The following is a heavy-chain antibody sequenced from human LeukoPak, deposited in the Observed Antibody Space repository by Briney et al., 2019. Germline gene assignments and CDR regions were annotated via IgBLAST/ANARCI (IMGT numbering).Heavy chain of an antibody. CDR3: AKDHSGYSGYDWDS. J-gene: IGHJ4*02. CDR2: ISDRGDTT. D-gene: IGHD5-12*01. Sequence: GGSLRLSCAASGLTFSMFALSWVRQAPGKGLEWVSAISDRGDTTYYADSVRGRFTISRDNSKNTLYLLMNSLKAEDTAVYYCAKDHSGYSGYDWDSWGQGTLVTVSS. CDR1: GLTFSMFA. V-gene: IGHV3-23*01.